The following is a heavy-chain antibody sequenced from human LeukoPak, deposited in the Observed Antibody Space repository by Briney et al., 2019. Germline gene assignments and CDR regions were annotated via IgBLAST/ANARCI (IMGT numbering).Heavy chain of an antibody. CDR1: GGSNSSYY. Sequence: SETLSLTCTVSGGSNSSYYWSWLRQPPGKGLEWIGYIYSSGGTNYNPSLKSRVTISVDTSKNQFSLKLSSVTAAATAYYYFASFPYGGSASLFDYWGQGTLVTVSS. J-gene: IGHJ4*02. CDR3: ASFPYGGSASLFDY. D-gene: IGHD6-6*01. CDR2: IYSSGGT. V-gene: IGHV4-59*01.